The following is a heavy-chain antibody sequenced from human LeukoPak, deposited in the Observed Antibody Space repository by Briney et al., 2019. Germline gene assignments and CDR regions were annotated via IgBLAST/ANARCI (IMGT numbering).Heavy chain of an antibody. CDR2: IRSSSSTI. D-gene: IGHD6-19*01. CDR1: GFTFSSYS. V-gene: IGHV3-48*01. J-gene: IGHJ5*02. CDR3: ARSRIAVAGPNWFDP. Sequence: GGSLRLSCAASGFTFSSYSMNWVRQAPGKGLEWVSYIRSSSSTIYYADSVKGRFTISRDNAKNSLYLQMNSLRAEDTAVYYCARSRIAVAGPNWFDPWGQGTLVTVSS.